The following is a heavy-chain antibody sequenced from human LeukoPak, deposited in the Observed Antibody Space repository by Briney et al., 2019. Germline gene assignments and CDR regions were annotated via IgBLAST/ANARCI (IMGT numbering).Heavy chain of an antibody. CDR2: IKSNTDGGTT. V-gene: IGHV3-15*01. CDR1: GFTFSNAW. J-gene: IGHJ1*01. Sequence: AGGSLRLSCAASGFTFSNAWMSWVRQAPGKGLEWVGRIKSNTDGGTTDYEATVKGRFTISRNDLKNTLCLQMNSLKTEDTAVYYCTTVPLRRVVTPLHWGQGTLVSVSS. CDR3: TTVPLRRVVTPLH. D-gene: IGHD4-23*01.